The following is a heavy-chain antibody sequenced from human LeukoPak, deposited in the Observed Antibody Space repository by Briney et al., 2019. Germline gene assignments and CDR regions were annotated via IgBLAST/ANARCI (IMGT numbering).Heavy chain of an antibody. CDR1: GGSISSSSYY. D-gene: IGHD3-3*01. J-gene: IGHJ4*02. CDR2: IYYSGST. CDR3: ARGTQYYDFWSGYLIPLAY. V-gene: IGHV4-39*07. Sequence: PSETLSLTCTVSGGSISSSSYYWGWIRQPPGKGLEWIGSIYYSGSTYYNPSLKSRVTISVDTSKNQFSLKLSSVTAADTAVYYCARGTQYYDFWSGYLIPLAYWGQGTLVTVSS.